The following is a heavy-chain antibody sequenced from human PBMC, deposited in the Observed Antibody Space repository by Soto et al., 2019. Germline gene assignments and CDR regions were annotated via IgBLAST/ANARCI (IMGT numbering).Heavy chain of an antibody. CDR3: ARPTGTTPAVWYFDL. V-gene: IGHV4-59*08. D-gene: IGHD2-2*01. CDR2: VYHSGKT. J-gene: IGHJ2*01. CDR1: GDYISSHY. Sequence: QVQLQESGPGLVKPSETLSLTCTVSGDYISSHYWSWIRQPPGKGLEWMGYVYHSGKTDSNPSLKSPVTISMDTSKNQISLSLTSVTAADTAVYYCARPTGTTPAVWYFDLWGRGTLVTVSS.